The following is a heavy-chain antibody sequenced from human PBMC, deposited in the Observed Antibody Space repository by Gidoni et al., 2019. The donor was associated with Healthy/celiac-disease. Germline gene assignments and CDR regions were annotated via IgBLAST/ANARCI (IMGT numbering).Heavy chain of an antibody. CDR3: AKRGPYYYYGMDV. CDR1: GGSISSSSYY. CDR2: IYYSGST. Sequence: QLQLQESGPGLVKPSETLSLTCTVSGGSISSSSYYWGWIRQPPGKGREWIWSIYYSGSTYYNPSLKSRVTISVDTSKNQFSLKLSSVTAADTAVYYCAKRGPYYYYGMDVWGQGTTVTVSS. J-gene: IGHJ6*02. V-gene: IGHV4-39*01.